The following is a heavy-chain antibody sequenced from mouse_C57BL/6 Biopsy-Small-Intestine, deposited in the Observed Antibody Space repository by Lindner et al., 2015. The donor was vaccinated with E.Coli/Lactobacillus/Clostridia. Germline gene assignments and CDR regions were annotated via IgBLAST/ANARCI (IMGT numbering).Heavy chain of an antibody. Sequence: QLQESGPELVKPGASVKISCKASGYSFTDHNMNWVKQSNGKSLEWIGVINPKYGTTSYNQKFKGKATLTVNKSSSTAYMELRSLTSEDSAVYYCARTKNYFDYWGQGTTLTVSS. V-gene: IGHV1-39*01. J-gene: IGHJ2*01. CDR3: ARTKNYFDY. CDR1: GYSFTDHN. CDR2: INPKYGTT.